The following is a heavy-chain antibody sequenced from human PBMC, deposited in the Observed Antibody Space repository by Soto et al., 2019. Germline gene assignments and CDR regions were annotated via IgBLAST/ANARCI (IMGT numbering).Heavy chain of an antibody. CDR1: GYSFTSYW. J-gene: IGHJ5*02. D-gene: IGHD6-13*01. CDR2: IYPGDSDT. CDR3: GRPPPSIAAAGTGWFDP. V-gene: IGHV5-51*01. Sequence: GESLKISCKGSGYSFTSYWIGWVRQMPGKGLEWMGIIYPGDSDTRYSPSFQGQVTISADKSISTAYLQWSSLKASDTAMYYCGRPPPSIAAAGTGWFDPWGQGTLVTVSS.